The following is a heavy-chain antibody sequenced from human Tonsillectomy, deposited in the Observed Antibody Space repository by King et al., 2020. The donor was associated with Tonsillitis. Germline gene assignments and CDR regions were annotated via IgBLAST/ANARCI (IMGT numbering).Heavy chain of an antibody. J-gene: IGHJ2*01. V-gene: IGHV3-23*04. CDR1: GFTFSSYA. Sequence: VQLVESGGGLVQPGGSLRLSCAASGFTFSSYAMSWVRQAPGKGLEWVSAISGSGGSTYYADSVKGRFTISRDNSKNTLYLQMNSLRAEDTAVYYCAKEDPPSYDDSRGYAGKRRFDLWGRGTLVTVSS. CDR3: AKEDPPSYDDSRGYAGKRRFDL. D-gene: IGHD3-22*01. CDR2: ISGSGGST.